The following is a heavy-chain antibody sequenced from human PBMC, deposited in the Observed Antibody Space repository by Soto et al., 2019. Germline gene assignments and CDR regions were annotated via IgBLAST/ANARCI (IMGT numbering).Heavy chain of an antibody. V-gene: IGHV4-30-4*01. J-gene: IGHJ6*02. CDR3: AAGVTTVSYGMDV. Sequence: KPWETLSLTCTVSGGSISSGDYYWSWIRQPPGKGLEWIGYIYYSGSTYYNPSLKSRVTISVDTSKNQFSLKLSSVTAADTAVYYCAAGVTTVSYGMDVWGQGTTVTVSS. D-gene: IGHD4-17*01. CDR1: GGSISSGDYY. CDR2: IYYSGST.